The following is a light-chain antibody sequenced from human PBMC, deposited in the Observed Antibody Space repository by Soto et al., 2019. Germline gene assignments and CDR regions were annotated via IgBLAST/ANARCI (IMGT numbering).Light chain of an antibody. J-gene: IGKJ2*01. CDR1: QVISNY. Sequence: DIQTTQSASSLSASVGDRVTITCQASQVISNYLNWYQKKPGKAPQLLIYDISTLEIGVPSRFSGSGSGTDFTFTITGLHPEDIATYYCQQYENLPYTVGQGTKVDSK. V-gene: IGKV1-33*01. CDR3: QQYENLPYT. CDR2: DIS.